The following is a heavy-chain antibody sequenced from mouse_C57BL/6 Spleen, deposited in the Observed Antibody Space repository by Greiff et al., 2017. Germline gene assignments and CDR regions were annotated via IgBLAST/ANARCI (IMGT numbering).Heavy chain of an antibody. D-gene: IGHD1-3*01. CDR2: IYPGSGST. V-gene: IGHV1-55*01. CDR3: ARSRGSLLKAY. J-gene: IGHJ3*01. CDR1: GYTFTSYW. Sequence: QVQLQQSGAELVKPGASVSMSCKASGYTFTSYWITWVKQRPGQGLEWIGDIYPGSGSTNYNEKFKSKATLTVDTSSSTAYMQLSSLTSEDSAVYCCARSRGSLLKAYWGQGTLVTVSA.